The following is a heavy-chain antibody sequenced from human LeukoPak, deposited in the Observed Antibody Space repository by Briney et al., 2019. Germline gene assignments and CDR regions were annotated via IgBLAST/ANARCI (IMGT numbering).Heavy chain of an antibody. J-gene: IGHJ6*03. Sequence: GCSLRLSCAASGFTFSSYAMSWVRQAPGKGLEWVSAISGSGGSTYYADSVKGRFTISRDNSKNTLYLQMNSLRAEDTAVYYCAKGSSLTGLYYYYYYYMDVWGKGTTVTVSS. CDR2: ISGSGGST. V-gene: IGHV3-23*01. CDR1: GFTFSSYA. D-gene: IGHD3-10*01. CDR3: AKGSSLTGLYYYYYYYMDV.